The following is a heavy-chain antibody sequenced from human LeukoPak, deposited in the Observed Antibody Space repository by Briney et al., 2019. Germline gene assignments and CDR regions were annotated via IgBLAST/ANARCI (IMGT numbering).Heavy chain of an antibody. CDR1: GSRFTNYW. Sequence: GESLKISCKGSGSRFTNYWIGWVRQMPGKGLEWMGIIYPGDSDTRYSPSFQGQVTISADKSISTAYLQWSSLKASDTAMYYCARRYYYDSSGSTVYFDYWGQGTLVTVSS. D-gene: IGHD3-22*01. V-gene: IGHV5-51*01. J-gene: IGHJ4*02. CDR2: IYPGDSDT. CDR3: ARRYYYDSSGSTVYFDY.